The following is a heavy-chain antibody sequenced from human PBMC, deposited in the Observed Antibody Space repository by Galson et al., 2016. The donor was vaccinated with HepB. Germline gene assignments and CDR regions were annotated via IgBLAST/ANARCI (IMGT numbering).Heavy chain of an antibody. V-gene: IGHV3-33*06. Sequence: SLRLSCAASGFGFSSYGMNWVRQAPGKGLEWVAVIWFDGNNKYYADSVKGRFTISRDNSRNTLYLQMNSLRAEDTAVYYCAKGMDYYDSSGFDAFDIWGQGTLVTVSS. CDR2: IWFDGNNK. J-gene: IGHJ3*02. D-gene: IGHD3-22*01. CDR1: GFGFSSYG. CDR3: AKGMDYYDSSGFDAFDI.